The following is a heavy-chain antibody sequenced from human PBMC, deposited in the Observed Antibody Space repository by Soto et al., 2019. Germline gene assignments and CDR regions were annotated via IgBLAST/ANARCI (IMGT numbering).Heavy chain of an antibody. CDR2: IYWDDDN. D-gene: IGHD6-19*01. J-gene: IGHJ4*02. V-gene: IGHV2-5*02. Sequence: QITLKESGPTLVKPTQTLTLTCTFSGFSLSTGEVVGVGWFRQPPGKALEWLALIYWDDDNHYSPSLKSRLTITKDTSRNQVVLTMTNLDPVDTATYLCAHGSGWLFDYWGQGTLVTVSS. CDR1: GFSLSTGEVVG. CDR3: AHGSGWLFDY.